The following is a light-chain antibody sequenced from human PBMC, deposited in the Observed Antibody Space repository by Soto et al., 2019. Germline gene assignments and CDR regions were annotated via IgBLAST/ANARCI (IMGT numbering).Light chain of an antibody. J-gene: IGLJ3*02. CDR1: SSDVGVYNY. CDR2: DVN. Sequence: QSALTQPPSASGSPGQSVTISCTGTSSDVGVYNYVSWYQQHPGKAPKLMIYDVNKRPSGVPDRFSGSKSGNTASLTVSGLQAEDEADYYCISYAGSSIWVFGGGTKVTVL. CDR3: ISYAGSSIWV. V-gene: IGLV2-8*01.